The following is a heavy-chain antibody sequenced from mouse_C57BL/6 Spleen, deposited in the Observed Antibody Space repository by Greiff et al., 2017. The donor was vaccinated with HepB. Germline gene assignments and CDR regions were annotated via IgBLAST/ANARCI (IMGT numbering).Heavy chain of an antibody. V-gene: IGHV3-6*01. Sequence: EVHLVESGPGLVKPSQSLSLTCSVTGYSITSGYYWNWIRQFPGNKLEWMGYISYDGSNNYNPSLKNRISITRDTSKNQFFLKLNSVTTEDTATYYCARDDYGSSYVSFAYWGQGTLVTVSA. CDR3: ARDDYGSSYVSFAY. D-gene: IGHD1-1*01. CDR2: ISYDGSN. J-gene: IGHJ3*01. CDR1: GYSITSGYY.